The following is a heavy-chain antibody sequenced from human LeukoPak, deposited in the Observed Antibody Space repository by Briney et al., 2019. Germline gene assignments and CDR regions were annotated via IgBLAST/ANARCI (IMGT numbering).Heavy chain of an antibody. CDR1: GFTFSSYA. CDR3: AKDWDFDY. J-gene: IGHJ4*02. V-gene: IGHV3-23*01. D-gene: IGHD3-16*01. Sequence: GGSLRLSCAASGFTFSSYAMSWVRQAPGKGLEWVSAISGSGDSTYCADSVKGRFTISRDIYKNTLYLQMNSLRAEDTAVYYCAKDWDFDYWGQGTLVTVSS. CDR2: ISGSGDST.